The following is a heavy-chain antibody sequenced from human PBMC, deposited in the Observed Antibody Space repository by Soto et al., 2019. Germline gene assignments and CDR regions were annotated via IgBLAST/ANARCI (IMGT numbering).Heavy chain of an antibody. J-gene: IGHJ6*02. CDR1: GFTFSSYC. D-gene: IGHD6-6*01. Sequence: XGCLRLSCAASGFTFSSYCMDWVRQAPGKGLEWVAVICYDGSNKYYADSVKGRFTISRDNSKNTLYLQMNSLRDEDTAVYYCARVVSRSSLPYYYYGMDVWGQGTTVTVSS. CDR3: ARVVSRSSLPYYYYGMDV. V-gene: IGHV3-33*01. CDR2: ICYDGSNK.